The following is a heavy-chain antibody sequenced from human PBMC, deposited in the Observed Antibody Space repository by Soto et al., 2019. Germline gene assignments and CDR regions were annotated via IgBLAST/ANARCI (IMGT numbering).Heavy chain of an antibody. V-gene: IGHV1-69*04. J-gene: IGHJ3*02. CDR3: ARDVLRVLDYTTPGAFDI. CDR1: GGTFSSYT. CDR2: IIPILGIA. D-gene: IGHD3-3*01. Sequence: SVKVSCKASGGTFSSYTISWVRQAPGQGLEWMGRIIPILGIANYAQKFQGRVTITADKSTSTAYMELSSLRSEDTAVYYCARDVLRVLDYTTPGAFDIWGQGTMVTVSS.